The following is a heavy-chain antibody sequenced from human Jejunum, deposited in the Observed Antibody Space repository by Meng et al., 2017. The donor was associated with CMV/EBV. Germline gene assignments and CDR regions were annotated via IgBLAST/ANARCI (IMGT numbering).Heavy chain of an antibody. CDR1: GFSFGAYA. CDR2: ISGSGHLT. J-gene: IGHJ4*02. CDR3: AKERIELWYFDY. V-gene: IGHV3-23*01. Sequence: SGFSFGAYAMSWVRQATGKGLEWVAAISGSGHLTHYADSVKGRFIISKDKSKNTLYLQMNTVTAEDTAIYYCAKERIELWYFDYWGQGTLVTVSS. D-gene: IGHD2-21*01.